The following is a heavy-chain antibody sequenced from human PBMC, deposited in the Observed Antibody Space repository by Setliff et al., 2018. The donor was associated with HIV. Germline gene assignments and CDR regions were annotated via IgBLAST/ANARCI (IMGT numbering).Heavy chain of an antibody. CDR3: ANLWELGA. CDR1: GFTFSSNA. CDR2: IAYDGSNK. D-gene: IGHD3-16*01. J-gene: IGHJ5*02. Sequence: SGGSLRLSCAASGFTFSSNAMHWVRQAPGKGLEWVAVIAYDGSNKYYADSVKGRFTISRDNARTSLYLEMSRLRDEDTAVYLCANLWELGAWGQGTLVTVSS. V-gene: IGHV3-30*14.